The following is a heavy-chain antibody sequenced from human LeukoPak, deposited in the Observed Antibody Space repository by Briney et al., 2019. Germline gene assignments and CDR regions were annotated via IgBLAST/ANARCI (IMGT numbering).Heavy chain of an antibody. CDR1: GYSFTSYW. D-gene: IGHD6-19*01. J-gene: IGHJ5*02. CDR2: IYPGDSDT. Sequence: GESLKISCKGSGYSFTSYWIGWGRQMPGKGLEWMGIIYPGDSDTRYSPSFQGQVTISADKSISTAYLQWSSLKASDTAMYYCARPYSSGVLAFDPWGQGTLVTVSS. V-gene: IGHV5-51*01. CDR3: ARPYSSGVLAFDP.